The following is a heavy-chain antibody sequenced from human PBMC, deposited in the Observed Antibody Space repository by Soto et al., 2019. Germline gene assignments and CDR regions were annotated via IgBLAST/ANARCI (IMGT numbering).Heavy chain of an antibody. J-gene: IGHJ6*02. V-gene: IGHV4-34*01. Sequence: LSLTCAVYGGSFSGYYWSWIRQPPGKGLEWIGEINHSGSTNYNPSLKSRVTISVDTSKNQFSLKLSSVTAADTAVYYCARDRRIAVAAPGRYYYYYGMDVWGQGTKVTVSS. D-gene: IGHD6-13*01. CDR2: INHSGST. CDR3: ARDRRIAVAAPGRYYYYYGMDV. CDR1: GGSFSGYY.